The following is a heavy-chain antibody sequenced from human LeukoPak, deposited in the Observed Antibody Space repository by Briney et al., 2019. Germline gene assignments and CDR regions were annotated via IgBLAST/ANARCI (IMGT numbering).Heavy chain of an antibody. V-gene: IGHV3-30-3*01. D-gene: IGHD6-6*01. CDR2: ISYEGSNK. CDR3: AKGLTARPVGYYYGLDV. CDR1: GFTLSSYA. Sequence: GGSLRLSCAASGFTLSSYAMHWVRQAPGKGLEWVAVISYEGSNKHSADSVKGRFTISRDNSKNTLYLQMNSLRAEDTAVYYCAKGLTARPVGYYYGLDVWGQGTTVTVSS. J-gene: IGHJ6*02.